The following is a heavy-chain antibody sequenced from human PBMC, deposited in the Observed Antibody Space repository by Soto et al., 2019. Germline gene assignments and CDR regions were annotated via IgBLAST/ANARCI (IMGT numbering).Heavy chain of an antibody. D-gene: IGHD6-13*01. V-gene: IGHV3-48*03. CDR3: ARKSSLRRDYYYYYYGMDV. CDR2: ISSSGSTI. CDR1: GFTFSSYE. J-gene: IGHJ6*02. Sequence: VGSLRLSCAASGFTFSSYEMNWVRQAPGKGLEWVSYISSSGSTIYYADSVKGRFTISRDNAKNSLYLQMNSLRAEDTAVYYCARKSSLRRDYYYYYYGMDVWGQGTTVTVSS.